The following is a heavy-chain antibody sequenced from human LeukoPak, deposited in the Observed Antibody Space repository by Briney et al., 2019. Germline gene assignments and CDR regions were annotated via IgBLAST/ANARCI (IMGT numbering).Heavy chain of an antibody. V-gene: IGHV3-30*01. CDR1: GFTFSSYA. CDR2: ISYDGSNK. D-gene: IGHD3-3*01. J-gene: IGHJ4*02. Sequence: GGSLRLSCAASGFTFSSYAMHWVRQAPGKGLEWVADISYDGSNKYYADSVKGRFTISRDNSKNTLYLQMNSLRAEDTAVYYCATGITIFGVVPIWEDYWGQGTLVTVSS. CDR3: ATGITIFGVVPIWEDY.